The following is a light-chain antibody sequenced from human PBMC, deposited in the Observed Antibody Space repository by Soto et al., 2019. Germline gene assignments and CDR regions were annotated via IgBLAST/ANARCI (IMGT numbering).Light chain of an antibody. CDR3: QQRSNWIT. J-gene: IGKJ5*01. CDR2: AAS. V-gene: IGKV1-5*01. Sequence: DIQMTQSPSTLPASVGDRVTITCRASQSISNWLAWYQQKPGKAPKLLIYAASTLQSGVPSRFSGSGSGTEFTLTISSLQPEDFAVYYCQQRSNWITFGQGTRLEIK. CDR1: QSISNW.